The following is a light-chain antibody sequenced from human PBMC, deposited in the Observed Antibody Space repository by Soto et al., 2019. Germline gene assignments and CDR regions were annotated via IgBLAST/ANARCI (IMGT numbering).Light chain of an antibody. CDR1: QDIGSL. J-gene: IGKJ5*01. CDR3: QHFHSYPIT. V-gene: IGKV1-8*01. CDR2: GAS. Sequence: AIRMTQSPSSLSASTGDTVTISCRASQDIGSLLAWYQQKPGKAPKVPIYGASNLEGGVPSRFRGSGSGTDFTLTISYLQSEDFATYYCQHFHSYPITFGQGTRLDMK.